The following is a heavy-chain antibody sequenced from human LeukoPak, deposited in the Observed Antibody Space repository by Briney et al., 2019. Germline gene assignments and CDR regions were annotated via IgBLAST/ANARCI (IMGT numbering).Heavy chain of an antibody. CDR1: GLTFSSDE. CDR2: ISSSGATI. CDR3: ARAVGTMDALDI. Sequence: GGSLRLSCAASGLTFSSDEMNWVRQAPGKGLEWVSYISSSGATIYHADSVTQGRFTISRDNAKNSMYLQMNSLRAEDTAVYYCARAVGTMDALDIWGQGTMVTVSS. V-gene: IGHV3-48*03. D-gene: IGHD1-26*01. J-gene: IGHJ3*02.